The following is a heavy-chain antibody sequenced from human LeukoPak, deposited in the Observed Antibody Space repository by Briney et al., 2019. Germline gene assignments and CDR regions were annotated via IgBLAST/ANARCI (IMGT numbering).Heavy chain of an antibody. CDR1: GFTFSSYE. J-gene: IGHJ4*02. V-gene: IGHV3-48*03. Sequence: PGGSLRLSCAASGFTFSSYEMNWVRQAPGKGLEWVSYIGSSGSTIYYADSVKGRFTISRDNAKNSLYLQMNSLRAEDTAVYYCARVDILTGDYWGQGTLVTVSS. CDR3: ARVDILTGDY. CDR2: IGSSGSTI. D-gene: IGHD3-9*01.